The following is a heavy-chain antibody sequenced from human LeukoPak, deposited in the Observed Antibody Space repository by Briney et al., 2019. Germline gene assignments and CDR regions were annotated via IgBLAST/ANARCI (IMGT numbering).Heavy chain of an antibody. CDR2: IRYDGSNK. CDR1: GFTFSSYG. D-gene: IGHD1-1*01. CDR3: AKAVNWNDRTPFDY. J-gene: IGHJ4*02. Sequence: GESLKISCAASGFTFSSYGMHWVRQAPGKGLEWVAFIRYDGSNKYYADSVKGRFTISRDNSKNTLYLQMNSLRAEDTAVYYCAKAVNWNDRTPFDYWGQGTLVTVSS. V-gene: IGHV3-30*02.